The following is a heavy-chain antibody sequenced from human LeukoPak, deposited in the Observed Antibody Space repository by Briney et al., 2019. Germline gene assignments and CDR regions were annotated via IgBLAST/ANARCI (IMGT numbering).Heavy chain of an antibody. CDR2: ISSYNGNT. J-gene: IGHJ4*02. Sequence: ATLKLSCKASGYTFTSYVISWVRQAPGQGLEWMGWISSYNGNTNHAQKLQSRVTMTTDTSTRTAYMELRSLTADDTAVYYCARASSQYDTPYSFRYWGQGTLVTVSS. V-gene: IGHV1-18*01. D-gene: IGHD3-22*01. CDR3: ARASSQYDTPYSFRY. CDR1: GYTFTSYV.